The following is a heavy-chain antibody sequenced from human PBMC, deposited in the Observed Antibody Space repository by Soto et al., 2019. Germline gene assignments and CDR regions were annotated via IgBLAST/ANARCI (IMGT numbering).Heavy chain of an antibody. D-gene: IGHD2-15*01. CDR3: ARDKRILYYYGMDV. V-gene: IGHV3-23*01. CDR2: ISGSGGRT. J-gene: IGHJ6*02. CDR1: GFSFSSYA. Sequence: EVQLLESGGGLVQSGGSLRLSCAVSGFSFSSYAMSWVRQAPGQGLEWASAISGSGGRTYYADSVKGRFTISRDNSKNTLYLQMNSLRAEDTAVYYGARDKRILYYYGMDVWGQVTTVTVSS.